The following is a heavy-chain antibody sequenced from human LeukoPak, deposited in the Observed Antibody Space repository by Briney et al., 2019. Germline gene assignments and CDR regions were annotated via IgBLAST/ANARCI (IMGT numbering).Heavy chain of an antibody. Sequence: SQTLSLTCAISGDSVSSNSAAWNWIRQSPSRGLEWLGRTYYRSKWYNDYAVSVKSRITINPDTSKNQFSLQLNSVTPEDTAVYYCARVMSLSIAAAGPFDYWGQGTLVTVSS. CDR3: ARVMSLSIAAAGPFDY. D-gene: IGHD6-13*01. CDR2: TYYRSKWYN. J-gene: IGHJ4*02. CDR1: GDSVSSNSAA. V-gene: IGHV6-1*01.